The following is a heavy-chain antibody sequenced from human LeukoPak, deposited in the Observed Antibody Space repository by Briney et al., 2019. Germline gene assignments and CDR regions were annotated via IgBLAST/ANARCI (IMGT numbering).Heavy chain of an antibody. D-gene: IGHD3-22*01. J-gene: IGHJ2*01. V-gene: IGHV4-4*07. Sequence: SETLSLTCTVSGGSISSYYWSWIRQPAGKGLEWIGRIYTSGSTNYNPSLKSRVTMSVDTSKNQFSLRLSSVTAADTAVYYCARDTEYYDSSGYYYRYWYFDLWGRGTLVTVSS. CDR1: GGSISSYY. CDR3: ARDTEYYDSSGYYYRYWYFDL. CDR2: IYTSGST.